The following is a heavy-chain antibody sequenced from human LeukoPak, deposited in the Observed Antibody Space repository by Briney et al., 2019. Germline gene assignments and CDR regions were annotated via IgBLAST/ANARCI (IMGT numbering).Heavy chain of an antibody. CDR2: IHTNTGNP. D-gene: IGHD6-25*01. Sequence: ASVKVSCKASGYTFTSYAMNWVRPAPGQGLECMGWIHTNTGNPTYAQGFTGRFVFSLDTSVSTAYLQISSLKAEDTAVYYCARIAAGGAGYFDYWGQGTLVTVSS. CDR3: ARIAAGGAGYFDY. J-gene: IGHJ4*02. CDR1: GYTFTSYA. V-gene: IGHV7-4-1*02.